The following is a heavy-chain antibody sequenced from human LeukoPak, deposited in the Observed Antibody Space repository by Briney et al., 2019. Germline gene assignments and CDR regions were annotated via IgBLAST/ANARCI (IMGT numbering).Heavy chain of an antibody. CDR3: ANKGAARPLDY. CDR2: ISYDGSNK. D-gene: IGHD6-6*01. J-gene: IGHJ4*02. CDR1: GFTFSSYG. V-gene: IGHV3-30*18. Sequence: GRSLRLSCAASGFTFSSYGMHWVRQAPGKGLEWVAVISYDGSNKYYADSVKGRFTISRDNSKNTLYLQMNSLRAEDTAVYYCANKGAARPLDYWGQGTLVTVSS.